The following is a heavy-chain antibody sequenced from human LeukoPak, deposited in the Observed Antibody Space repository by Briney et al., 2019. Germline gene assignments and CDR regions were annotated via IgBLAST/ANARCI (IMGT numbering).Heavy chain of an antibody. D-gene: IGHD1-26*01. CDR1: GYTFTSSD. CDR3: ARDSGSYYGGSLDY. Sequence: ASVKVSCKASGYTFTSSDLHWVRQAPGQGLEWMGWINPNSGGTNYAQKFQGRVTMTRDTSISTAYMELSRLRSDDTAVYYCARDSGSYYGGSLDYWGQGTLVTVSS. CDR2: INPNSGGT. J-gene: IGHJ4*02. V-gene: IGHV1-2*02.